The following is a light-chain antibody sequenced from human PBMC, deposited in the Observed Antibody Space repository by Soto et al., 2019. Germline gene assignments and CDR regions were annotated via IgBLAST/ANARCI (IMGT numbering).Light chain of an antibody. CDR3: QQYISYPWT. J-gene: IGKJ1*01. V-gene: IGKV1-5*01. CDR1: QRIDMW. Sequence: DIQMTQSPSTLSASLGDRVTITCRASQRIDMWLAWYRQKPGKAPNLLIYDASILESEVPSRFSGSGSVTGFTLTISGLQPEDFATYYCQQYISYPWTFGQGTKVDIK. CDR2: DAS.